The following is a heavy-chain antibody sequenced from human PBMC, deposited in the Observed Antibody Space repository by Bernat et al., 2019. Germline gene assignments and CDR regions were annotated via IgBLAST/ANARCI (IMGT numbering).Heavy chain of an antibody. Sequence: QVQTQQSGPGLVKPSQTLSLTCAISGDSVSRKSVVWNWIRQSPSRGLEWLGRTYYRSKRYNDYAVSVKGRITINADTSKNLFSLQLNSVTPEDTAVYYCARHLEVAGAYLYYDVWGRGTLVTVSS. V-gene: IGHV6-1*01. CDR3: ARHLEVAGAYLYYDV. J-gene: IGHJ2*01. CDR2: TYYRSKRYN. CDR1: GDSVSRKSVV. D-gene: IGHD6-19*01.